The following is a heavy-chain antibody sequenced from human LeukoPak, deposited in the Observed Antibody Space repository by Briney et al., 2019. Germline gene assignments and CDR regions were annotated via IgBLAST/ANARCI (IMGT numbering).Heavy chain of an antibody. CDR3: AKDRPVRYFDWLPAFDI. D-gene: IGHD3-9*01. V-gene: IGHV3-23*01. CDR2: ISGSGGST. CDR1: GFTFSSYA. Sequence: PGGSLRLSCAASGFTFSSYAMSWVRQAPGKGLEWVSAISGSGGSTYYADSVKGRFTISRDNSKNTLYLQMNSLRAEDTAVYYCAKDRPVRYFDWLPAFDIWGQGIMVTVSS. J-gene: IGHJ3*02.